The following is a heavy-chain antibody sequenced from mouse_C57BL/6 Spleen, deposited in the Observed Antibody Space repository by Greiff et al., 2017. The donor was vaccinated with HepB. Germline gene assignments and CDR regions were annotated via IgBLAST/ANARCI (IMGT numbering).Heavy chain of an antibody. CDR2: ISGGGGNT. V-gene: IGHV5-9*01. D-gene: IGHD2-5*01. Sequence: EVQVVESGGGLVKPGGSLKLSCAASGFTFSSYTMSWVRQTPEKRLEWVATISGGGGNTYYPDSVKGRFTISRDNAKNTLYLQMSSLRSEDTALYYCARHGLSNGGYFDVWGTGTTVTVSS. CDR1: GFTFSSYT. CDR3: ARHGLSNGGYFDV. J-gene: IGHJ1*03.